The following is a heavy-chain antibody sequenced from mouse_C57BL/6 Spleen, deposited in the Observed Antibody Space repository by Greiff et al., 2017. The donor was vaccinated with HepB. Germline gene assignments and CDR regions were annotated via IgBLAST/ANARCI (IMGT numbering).Heavy chain of an antibody. CDR3: ARYCDYDEYWYFDV. CDR1: GYTFTSYD. J-gene: IGHJ1*03. V-gene: IGHV1-85*01. D-gene: IGHD2-4*01. Sequence: VHLVESGPELVKPGASVKLSCKASGYTFTSYDINWVKQRPGQGLEWIGWIYPRDGSTKYNEKFKGKATLTVDTSSSTAYMELHSLTSEDSAVYFCARYCDYDEYWYFDVWGTGTTVTVSS. CDR2: IYPRDGST.